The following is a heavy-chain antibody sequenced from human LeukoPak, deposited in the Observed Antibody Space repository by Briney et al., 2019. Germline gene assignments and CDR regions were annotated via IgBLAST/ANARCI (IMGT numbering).Heavy chain of an antibody. CDR1: GFTFSSYG. D-gene: IGHD2-2*01. Sequence: GGSLRLSCAASGFTFSSYGMHWVRQAPGKGLEWVAFIRYDGSNKYYADSVKGRFTISRDNSKNTLYLQMNSLRAEDTAVYYCAKDQVGYCSSTSCYLFDYWGQGTLVTVSS. V-gene: IGHV3-30*02. J-gene: IGHJ4*02. CDR2: IRYDGSNK. CDR3: AKDQVGYCSSTSCYLFDY.